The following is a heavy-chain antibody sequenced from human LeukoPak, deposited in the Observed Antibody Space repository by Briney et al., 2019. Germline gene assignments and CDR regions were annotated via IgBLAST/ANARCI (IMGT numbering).Heavy chain of an antibody. CDR1: GGSISSGTYY. CDR3: ARDGDDYGIIGSFDI. CDR2: IYTSGST. Sequence: PSQTLSLTCTVSGGSISSGTYYWSWIRQPAGKGLEWIGRIYTSGSTNYNSSLKSRVTISVDTSKNQFSLKLSSVTAADTAVYYCARDGDDYGIIGSFDIWGQGTMVTVSS. J-gene: IGHJ3*02. V-gene: IGHV4-61*02. D-gene: IGHD4-17*01.